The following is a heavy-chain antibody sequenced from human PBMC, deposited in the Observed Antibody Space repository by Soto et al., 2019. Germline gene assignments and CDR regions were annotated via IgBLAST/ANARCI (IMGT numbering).Heavy chain of an antibody. CDR1: GFTFSSYS. D-gene: IGHD1-26*01. J-gene: IGHJ6*02. V-gene: IGHV3-21*01. CDR3: VSGARATGYYYGMDV. CDR2: ISSSSSYI. Sequence: GGSLRLSCAASGFTFSSYSMNWVRQAPGKGLEWVSSISSSSSYIYYADSVKGRFTISRDNAKNSLYLQMNSLRAEDTAVYYCVSGARATGYYYGMDVWGQGTTVTVSS.